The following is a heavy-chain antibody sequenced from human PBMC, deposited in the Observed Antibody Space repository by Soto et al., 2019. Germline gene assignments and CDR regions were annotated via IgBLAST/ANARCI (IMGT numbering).Heavy chain of an antibody. V-gene: IGHV3-23*01. D-gene: IGHD5-18*01. CDR3: ARGGRYTYGYGDYSYGMDV. J-gene: IGHJ6*02. Sequence: PGGSLRPSCAASGFSFGDYAMSWVRQAPGKGLEWVSGISGTGSRTSYADSVRGRFTISRDNVNNTLSLQMDSLRAEDTAVYYCARGGRYTYGYGDYSYGMDVWGQGTTVTVSS. CDR2: ISGTGSRT. CDR1: GFSFGDYA.